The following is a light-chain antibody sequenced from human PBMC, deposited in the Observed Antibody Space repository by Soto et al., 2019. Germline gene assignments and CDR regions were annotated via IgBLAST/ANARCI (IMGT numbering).Light chain of an antibody. CDR2: DAS. CDR1: LDITNF. CDR3: QQYDNLPWT. Sequence: DIPMTQSPSSLSASVGDRVTITCQASLDITNFLNWYQQKPGTAPKVLIYDASNLEPGVPSRFSGSGSGTEFTFTISSLQPEDIATYYCQQYDNLPWTFGQGTKVEIK. V-gene: IGKV1-33*01. J-gene: IGKJ1*01.